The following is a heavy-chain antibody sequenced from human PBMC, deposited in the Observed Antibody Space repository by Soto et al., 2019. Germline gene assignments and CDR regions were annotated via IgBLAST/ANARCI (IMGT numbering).Heavy chain of an antibody. CDR3: AREGEQLVLDY. D-gene: IGHD6-13*01. CDR1: GGSISSYY. J-gene: IGHJ4*02. V-gene: IGHV4-59*01. Sequence: PSETLSLTCTVSGGSISSYYWSWIRQPPGKGLEWIGYIYYSGSTNYNPSIKSRVTISVDTSKNQFSLKLSSVTAAYIAVYYCAREGEQLVLDYWGQGTLVTVS. CDR2: IYYSGST.